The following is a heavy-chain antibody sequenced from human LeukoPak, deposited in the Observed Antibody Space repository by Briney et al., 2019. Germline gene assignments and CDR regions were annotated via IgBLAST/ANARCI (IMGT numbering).Heavy chain of an antibody. CDR2: INPSGGST. Sequence: ASVKVSCKASGYTFTSYYMHWVRQAPGQGLEWMGIINPSGGSTSYARKFQGRVAMTRDMSTSTVYMELSSLRSEDTAVYYCARAGRQQLVLPFDYWGQGTLVTVSS. V-gene: IGHV1-46*01. J-gene: IGHJ4*02. D-gene: IGHD6-13*01. CDR1: GYTFTSYY. CDR3: ARAGRQQLVLPFDY.